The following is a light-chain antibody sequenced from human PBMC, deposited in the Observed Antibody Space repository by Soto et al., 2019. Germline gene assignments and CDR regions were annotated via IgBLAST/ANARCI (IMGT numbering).Light chain of an antibody. CDR3: LQYGRSPET. V-gene: IGKV3-15*01. CDR2: GAS. Sequence: EIVMTQSPATLSVSPGGRATLSCRASQSISDTLAWYQQKPGQAPRLLIYGASTRAPGFPARFSGSGSGTDFTLTISSLQSEDFAVYYCLQYGRSPETFGQGTKVDIK. CDR1: QSISDT. J-gene: IGKJ1*01.